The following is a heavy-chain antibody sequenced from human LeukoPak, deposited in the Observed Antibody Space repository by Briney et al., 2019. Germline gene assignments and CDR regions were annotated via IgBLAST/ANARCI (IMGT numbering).Heavy chain of an antibody. Sequence: SQTLSLTCAVSGYSLSRGYYWGWIRQPPGKGLEWIGNIYIRGSTNYNPSLKSRVTISLDTSKDQFSLKLTSVTAADTAFYYCAKDWELGSWGQGTLVTVSS. V-gene: IGHV4-38-2*02. CDR3: AKDWELGS. CDR1: GYSLSRGYY. D-gene: IGHD1-26*01. CDR2: IYIRGST. J-gene: IGHJ5*02.